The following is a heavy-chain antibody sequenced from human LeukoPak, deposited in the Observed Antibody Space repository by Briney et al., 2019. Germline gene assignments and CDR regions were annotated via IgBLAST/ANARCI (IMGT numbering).Heavy chain of an antibody. CDR3: ARVFVLRFLEWLTLGY. J-gene: IGHJ4*02. CDR1: GYTFTGYY. V-gene: IGHV1-2*06. CDR2: INPNSGGT. D-gene: IGHD3-3*01. Sequence: ASVKVSCKASGYTFTGYYMHWVRQAPGQGLEWMGRINPNSGGTNYAQKFQGRVTMTRDTSISTAYMELSRLRSDDTAVCYCARVFVLRFLEWLTLGYWGQGTLVTVSS.